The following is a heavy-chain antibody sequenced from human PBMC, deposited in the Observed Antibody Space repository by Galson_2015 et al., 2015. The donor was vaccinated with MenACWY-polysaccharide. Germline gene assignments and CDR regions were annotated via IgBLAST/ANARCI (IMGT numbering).Heavy chain of an antibody. J-gene: IGHJ4*02. V-gene: IGHV3-7*01. D-gene: IGHD1-26*01. Sequence: SLRLSCAASGLTFSSSWMNWVRQAPGKGLEWVASIKPDGSEKYYVDSVKGRFSISRDNAKNSLYLQMNSRRADDTAVYYCARNARPYTSCAIPDYWGQGTLVTFSS. CDR2: IKPDGSEK. CDR3: ARNARPYTSCAIPDY. CDR1: GLTFSSSW.